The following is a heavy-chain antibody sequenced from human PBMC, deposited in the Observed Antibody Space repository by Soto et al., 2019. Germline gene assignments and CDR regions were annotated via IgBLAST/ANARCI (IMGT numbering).Heavy chain of an antibody. CDR2: ISGYNGNT. J-gene: IGHJ6*02. V-gene: IGHV1-18*01. CDR3: AREGPAPYYYYGMDV. CDR1: GYNFTTYG. Sequence: QVQLVQSRGEVKKPGASVKVSCKTSGYNFTTYGFSWVRQAPGQGLEWMGWISGYNGNTNYAQKFQGRVTMTTDTSTSTAYMELRSLRSDDTAVYYCAREGPAPYYYYGMDVWGQGSTVTVSS.